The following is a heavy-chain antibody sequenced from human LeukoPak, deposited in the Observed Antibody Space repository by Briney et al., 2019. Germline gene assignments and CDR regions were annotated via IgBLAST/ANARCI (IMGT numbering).Heavy chain of an antibody. V-gene: IGHV4-30-4*01. D-gene: IGHD3-10*01. CDR2: IYYSGST. CDR3: ARDSASGSYDY. CDR1: GGSISSGDYY. J-gene: IGHJ4*02. Sequence: SETLSLTCTVSGGSISSGDYYWSWIRQPPGRGLEWIGYIYYSGSTYYNPSLKSRVTISVDTSKNQFSLKLSSVTAADTAVYYCARDSASGSYDYWGQGTLVTVSS.